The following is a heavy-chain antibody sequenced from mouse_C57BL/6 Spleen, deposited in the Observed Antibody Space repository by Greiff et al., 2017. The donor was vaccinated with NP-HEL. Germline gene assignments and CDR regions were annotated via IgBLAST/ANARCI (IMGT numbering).Heavy chain of an antibody. CDR2: IDPSDSYT. CDR3: ARRYGYFDV. J-gene: IGHJ1*03. Sequence: QVQLQQPGAELVKPGASVKLSCKASGYTFTSYWMQWVKQRPGQGLEWIGEIDPSDSYTNYNQKFKGKATLTVDTSSSTAYMQLSSLTSEDSAVYYCARRYGYFDVWGTGTTVTVSS. V-gene: IGHV1-50*01. CDR1: GYTFTSYW.